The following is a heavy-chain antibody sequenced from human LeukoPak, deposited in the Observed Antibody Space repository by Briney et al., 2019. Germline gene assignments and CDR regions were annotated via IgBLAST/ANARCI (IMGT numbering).Heavy chain of an antibody. J-gene: IGHJ4*02. CDR3: ARVYVGTQGDGSGSSSDY. Sequence: SVKVSCTASGGTFSSYTISWVRQAPGQGLEWMGGIIPIFGTANYAQKFQGRVTIIADESTSTAYMELSSLRSEDTAVYYCARVYVGTQGDGSGSSSDYWGQGTLVTVSS. D-gene: IGHD3-10*01. V-gene: IGHV1-69*13. CDR1: GGTFSSYT. CDR2: IIPIFGTA.